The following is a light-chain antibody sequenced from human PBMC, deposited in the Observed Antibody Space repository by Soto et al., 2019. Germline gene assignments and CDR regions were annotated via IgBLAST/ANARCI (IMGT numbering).Light chain of an antibody. CDR1: SSDVGGYKY. J-gene: IGLJ3*02. Sequence: QSALTQPPAASGSPGQSVTISCTGTSSDVGGYKYVSWYQQHPGKAPKLLIYEVSQRPSGVPDRFSGSKSGNTASLTVSGLQAEDEADYYCTSYAGSNNLVFAGGTKLTVL. CDR3: TSYAGSNNLV. CDR2: EVS. V-gene: IGLV2-8*01.